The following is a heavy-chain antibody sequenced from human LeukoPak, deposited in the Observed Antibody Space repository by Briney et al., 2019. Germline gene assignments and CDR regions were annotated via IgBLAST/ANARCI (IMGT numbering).Heavy chain of an antibody. CDR2: ISWNSGNI. D-gene: IGHD2-2*01. V-gene: IGHV3-9*01. CDR1: GFTFDDYA. J-gene: IGHJ6*02. Sequence: PGRSLRLSCAASGFTFDDYAMHWVRQAPGKGLEWVSVISWNSGNIGYADSVKGRFTISRDNAKNSLYLQMNSLRAEDTALYYCAKDLTPGYCSSTSCHYYGMDVWGQGTLVTVSS. CDR3: AKDLTPGYCSSTSCHYYGMDV.